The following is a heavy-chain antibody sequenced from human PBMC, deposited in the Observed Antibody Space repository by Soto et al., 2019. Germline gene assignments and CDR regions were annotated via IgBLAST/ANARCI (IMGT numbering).Heavy chain of an antibody. CDR2: IYYSGST. J-gene: IGHJ4*02. V-gene: IGHV4-59*08. Sequence: QVQLQESGPGLVKPSETLSLTCTVSGGSISSYYWCWIRQPPGKGLEWIGYIYYSGSTNYNPSLKSRVTISVDTSKNQFSLKLSSVTAADTAVDYCARLSDPGIAVAGFDYWGQGTLVTVSS. CDR1: GGSISSYY. D-gene: IGHD6-19*01. CDR3: ARLSDPGIAVAGFDY.